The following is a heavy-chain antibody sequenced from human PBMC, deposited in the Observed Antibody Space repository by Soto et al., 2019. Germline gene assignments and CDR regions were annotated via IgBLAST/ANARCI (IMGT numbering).Heavy chain of an antibody. CDR1: GCTFTSSA. J-gene: IGHJ4*02. D-gene: IGHD4-4*01. CDR2: IVVGSGNT. Sequence: SVKVSCKASGCTFTSSAVQWVRQARGQRREWIGWIVVGSGNTNYAQKFQERVTITRDMSTSTAYMELSSLRSEYTAVYYWAASPIPMTYDYSVQTGGQGTLVTVS. V-gene: IGHV1-58*01. CDR3: AASPIPMTYDYSVQT.